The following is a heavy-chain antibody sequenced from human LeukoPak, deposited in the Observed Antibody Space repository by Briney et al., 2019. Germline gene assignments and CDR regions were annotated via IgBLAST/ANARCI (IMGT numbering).Heavy chain of an antibody. Sequence: GGSLRLSCAASGFTFSSYSMNWVRQAPGKGLEWVSVIYSGGNTYYADSVKGRFTISRDNSKNTLYLQMNSLRAEDTAVYYCARGGYSSSQKMGYWGQGTLVTVSS. D-gene: IGHD6-6*01. CDR2: IYSGGNT. CDR1: GFTFSSYS. CDR3: ARGGYSSSQKMGY. V-gene: IGHV3-66*01. J-gene: IGHJ4*02.